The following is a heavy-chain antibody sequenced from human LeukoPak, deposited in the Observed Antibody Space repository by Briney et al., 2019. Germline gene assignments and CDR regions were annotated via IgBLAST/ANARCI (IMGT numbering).Heavy chain of an antibody. J-gene: IGHJ4*02. Sequence: GESLKISCKGSGYSFANYWIVWVRQMPGKGLEWMGIIYPGDSNTRYSPSFQGQVSISADKSISTAYLEWSGLKASDTAIYYCARLLGVGVGVTAMFDYWGQGTLVTVSS. D-gene: IGHD1-26*01. CDR1: GYSFANYW. V-gene: IGHV5-51*01. CDR2: IYPGDSNT. CDR3: ARLLGVGVGVTAMFDY.